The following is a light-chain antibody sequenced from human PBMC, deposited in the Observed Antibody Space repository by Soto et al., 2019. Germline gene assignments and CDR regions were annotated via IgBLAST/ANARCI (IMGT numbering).Light chain of an antibody. J-gene: IGLJ2*01. Sequence: QSVLTQPPSASGSPGQSVTISCIGTSSDVGGYNYVSWYQQHPGKAPKLMIYEVSKRPSGVPDRFSGSKSGNTASLTVSGLQAEDEADDYCSSYAASNNLGVFGGGTKLTV. CDR3: SSYAASNNLGV. V-gene: IGLV2-8*01. CDR1: SSDVGGYNY. CDR2: EVS.